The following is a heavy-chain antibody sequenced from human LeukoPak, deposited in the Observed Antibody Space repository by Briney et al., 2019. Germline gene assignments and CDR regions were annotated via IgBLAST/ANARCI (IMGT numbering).Heavy chain of an antibody. CDR2: INPSGGST. CDR1: GYTFTSYY. V-gene: IGHV1-46*01. CDR3: ARVNESVNWSGYFDY. Sequence: GASVKVSCXASGYTFTSYYMHWVRQAPGQGLEWMGIINPSGGSTSYAQKFQDRVTMTRDTSTSTVYMELSSLRSEDTAVYYCARVNESVNWSGYFDYWGQGTLVTVSS. D-gene: IGHD3-3*01. J-gene: IGHJ4*02.